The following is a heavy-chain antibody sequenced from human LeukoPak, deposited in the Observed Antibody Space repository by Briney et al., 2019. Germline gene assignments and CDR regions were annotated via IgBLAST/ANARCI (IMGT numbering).Heavy chain of an antibody. V-gene: IGHV1-69*13. D-gene: IGHD5-24*01. CDR2: IIPIFGTA. CDR3: ASYSEMATFEDY. Sequence: SVKVSCKASGGTFSSYAISWVRQAPGQGLEWMGGIIPIFGTANYAQKFQGRVTITADESTSTAYMELSSLRSEDTAVYYCASYSEMATFEDYWGQGTLVTVSS. CDR1: GGTFSSYA. J-gene: IGHJ4*02.